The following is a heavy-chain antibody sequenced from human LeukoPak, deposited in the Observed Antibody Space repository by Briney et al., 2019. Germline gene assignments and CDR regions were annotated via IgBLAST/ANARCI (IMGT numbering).Heavy chain of an antibody. D-gene: IGHD3-10*01. CDR3: ATETNSRGPPPVA. CDR1: GFTFSDYY. J-gene: IGHJ5*02. V-gene: IGHV3-11*01. CDR2: ISSSGSTI. Sequence: GGFLRLSCAASGFTFSDYYMSWIRQAPGKGLEWVSYISSSGSTIYYADSVKGRFTISRDNAKNSLYLQMSSLRSEDTAVYYCATETNSRGPPPVAWGQGTLVTVSS.